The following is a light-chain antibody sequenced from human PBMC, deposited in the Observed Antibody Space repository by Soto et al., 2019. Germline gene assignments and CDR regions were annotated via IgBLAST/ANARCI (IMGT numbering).Light chain of an antibody. V-gene: IGLV4-69*01. Sequence: QPVLTQSPSASASLGASVKLTCTLSSGHNGYAIAWHQQQPEKGPRYLMKLHSDGSHYKGDGIPDRFSGSSSGAERYLTISSLQSEDEADYYCQAWGTGIHVIFGGGTKVTVL. CDR1: SGHNGYA. J-gene: IGLJ2*01. CDR2: LHSDGSH. CDR3: QAWGTGIHVI.